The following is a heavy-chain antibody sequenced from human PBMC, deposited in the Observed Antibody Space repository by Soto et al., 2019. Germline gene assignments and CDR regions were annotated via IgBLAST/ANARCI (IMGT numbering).Heavy chain of an antibody. D-gene: IGHD3-22*01. CDR3: ARDGGLYDSSGYYYVGSHFDY. CDR1: GGTFSSYT. V-gene: IGHV1-69*08. J-gene: IGHJ4*02. Sequence: QVQLVQSGAEVKKPGSSVKVSCKASGGTFSSYTISWVRQAPGQGLEWMGRIIPILGIANYAQKFQGRVTITADKATSTAYMELSSLRSDDTAVYYCARDGGLYDSSGYYYVGSHFDYWGQGTLVTVSS. CDR2: IIPILGIA.